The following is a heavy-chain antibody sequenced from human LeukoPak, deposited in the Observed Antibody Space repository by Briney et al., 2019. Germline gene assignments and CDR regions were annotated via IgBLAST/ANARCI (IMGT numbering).Heavy chain of an antibody. CDR2: ISAYNGNT. CDR3: ARAPAGFGDVYYFDY. Sequence: ASVKVSCKASGYTFTSYGISWVRQAPGQGLEWMGWISAYNGNTNYAQKLQGRVTMTTDTSTSTAYMELRSLRSDDTAVYYCARAPAGFGDVYYFDYWGQGTLVTVSS. J-gene: IGHJ4*02. CDR1: GYTFTSYG. V-gene: IGHV1-18*01. D-gene: IGHD3-3*01.